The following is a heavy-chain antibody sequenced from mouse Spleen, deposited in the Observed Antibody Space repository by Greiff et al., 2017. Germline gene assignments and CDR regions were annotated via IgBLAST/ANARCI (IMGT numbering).Heavy chain of an antibody. CDR3: ARKRLLWFAY. CDR1: GFTFSSYA. D-gene: IGHD1-1*01. Sequence: EVQGVESGGGLVKPGGSLKLSCAASGFTFSSYAMSWVRQTPEKRLEWVATISSGGSYTYYPDSVKGRFTISRDNAKNTLYLQMSSLRSEDTAMYYCARKRLLWFAYWGQGTLVTVSA. J-gene: IGHJ3*01. CDR2: ISSGGSYT. V-gene: IGHV5-9-3*01.